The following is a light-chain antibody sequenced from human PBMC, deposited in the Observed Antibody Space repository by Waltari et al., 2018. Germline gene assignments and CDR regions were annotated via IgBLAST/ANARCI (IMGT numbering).Light chain of an antibody. CDR1: SSTIGSNA. V-gene: IGLV1-44*01. CDR2: NND. Sequence: QSVLTQPPSASETPGQRVTISCSGSSSTIGSNAVNWYQQLPGTAPKLLIYNNDQRPSGVPDRFSGSKSGTSASLAISGLQSEDEADYYCATWDDSLNGHVVFGGGTKLTVL. CDR3: ATWDDSLNGHVV. J-gene: IGLJ2*01.